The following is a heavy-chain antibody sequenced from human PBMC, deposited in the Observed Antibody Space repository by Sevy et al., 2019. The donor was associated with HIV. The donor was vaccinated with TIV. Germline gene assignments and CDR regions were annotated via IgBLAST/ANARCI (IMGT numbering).Heavy chain of an antibody. D-gene: IGHD3-22*01. CDR1: DFTSSTNA. CDR2: ISYDGSNK. V-gene: IGHV3-30*18. J-gene: IGHJ4*02. Sequence: GGSLKLSCAASDFTSSTNAITWVRQAPAKGLKGLPVISYDGSNKNYAASVKGRFTISRDNSKNTLYLQMNSLRAEDTAVYYCAKPSITMIVVVITLDYWGQGTLVTVSS. CDR3: AKPSITMIVVVITLDY.